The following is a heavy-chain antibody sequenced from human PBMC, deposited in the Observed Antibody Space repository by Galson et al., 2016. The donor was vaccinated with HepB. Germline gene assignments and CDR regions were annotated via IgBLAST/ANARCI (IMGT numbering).Heavy chain of an antibody. CDR2: TRNKANGYTR. CDR1: GFTFSDYY. J-gene: IGHJ4*02. D-gene: IGHD2-15*01. CDR3: ARAAYCSGGACYHAFDH. Sequence: SLRLSCAASGFTFSDYYMDWVRQTPGKGLEWVGRTRNKANGYTREYAASVKGRLSISRDDSKNSLYMQMNSLRSEDTAVYYCARAAYCSGGACYHAFDHWGQGTLVPVSS. V-gene: IGHV3-72*01.